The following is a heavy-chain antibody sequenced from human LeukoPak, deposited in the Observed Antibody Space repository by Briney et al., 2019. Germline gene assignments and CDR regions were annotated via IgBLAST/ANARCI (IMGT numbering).Heavy chain of an antibody. V-gene: IGHV3-66*01. J-gene: IGHJ4*02. CDR1: GFTFSSYA. CDR2: IYSGGST. D-gene: IGHD1-26*01. CDR3: ARDRVGDFDY. Sequence: GGSLRLSCAASGFTFSSYAMSWVRQAPGKGLEWVSVIYSGGSTYYADSVKGRFTISRDNSKNTLYLQMNSLRAEDTAVYYCARDRVGDFDYWGQGTLVTVSS.